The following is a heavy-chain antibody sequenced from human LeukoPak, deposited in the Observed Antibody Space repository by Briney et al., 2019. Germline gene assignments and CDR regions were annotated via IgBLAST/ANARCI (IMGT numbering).Heavy chain of an antibody. CDR2: INPNSGGT. Sequence: ASVKVSCKASGYTFTGYYMHWVRQAPGQGLEWMAWINPNSGGTNYAQKFQGRVTMTRDTSITTAYLELSSLRSDDTAVYYCAREVDCSNPSCQLDYWGQGTLVTVSS. CDR1: GYTFTGYY. V-gene: IGHV1-2*02. CDR3: AREVDCSNPSCQLDY. D-gene: IGHD2-2*01. J-gene: IGHJ4*02.